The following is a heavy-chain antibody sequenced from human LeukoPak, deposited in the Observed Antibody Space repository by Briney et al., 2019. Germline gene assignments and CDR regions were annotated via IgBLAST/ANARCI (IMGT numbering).Heavy chain of an antibody. CDR1: GGSISSYY. J-gene: IGHJ6*02. D-gene: IGHD1-20*01. V-gene: IGHV4-59*01. CDR2: IYYSGST. CDR3: ARDLRYNWNPSHYYGMDV. Sequence: SETLSLTCTVSGGSISSYYWSWIRQHPGKGLEWIGYIYYSGSTNYNPSLKSRVTISVDTSKNQFSLKLSSVTAADTAVYYCARDLRYNWNPSHYYGMDVWGQGTTVTVSS.